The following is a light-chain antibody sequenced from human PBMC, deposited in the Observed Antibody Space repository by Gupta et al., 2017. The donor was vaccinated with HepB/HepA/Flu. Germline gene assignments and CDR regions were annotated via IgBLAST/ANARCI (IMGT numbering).Light chain of an antibody. CDR2: WAS. CDR3: QQHDSTPCS. CDR1: QSVLYNSNNFNY. Sequence: DIVMTQSPDSLAVSLGERATINCKSSQSVLYNSNNFNYLAWYQQRPGQPPRLLIYWASTRESGVPDRFSGSGSGTDFTLTISSLQAEDVAVYYCQQHDSTPCSFGQGTKLEIK. V-gene: IGKV4-1*01. J-gene: IGKJ2*04.